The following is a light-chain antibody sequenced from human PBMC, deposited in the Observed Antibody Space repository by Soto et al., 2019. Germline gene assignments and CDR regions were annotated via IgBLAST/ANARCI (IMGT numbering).Light chain of an antibody. CDR2: DVN. Sequence: QSALTQPASVSGSPGQSIAISCTGTSSDVGGYNYVSWYQQHPGKAPKLMIFDVNNRPSGVSNRFSGSKSGNTASLTICGLQAEDESDYYCSSYTSSSSLVVFGGGTKLTVL. CDR3: SSYTSSSSLVV. CDR1: SSDVGGYNY. V-gene: IGLV2-14*01. J-gene: IGLJ2*01.